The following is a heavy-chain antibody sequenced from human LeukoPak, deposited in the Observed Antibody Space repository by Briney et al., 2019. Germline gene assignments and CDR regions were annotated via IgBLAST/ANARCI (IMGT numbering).Heavy chain of an antibody. CDR2: INHRGRT. J-gene: IGHJ3*02. V-gene: IGHV4-34*01. CDR1: GGYFSCYY. CDR3: AGRRATGAFDI. Sequence: SENLFLTCAVYGGYFSCYYWSWIRQPAGKGVGWHREINHRGRTNCNPSLKSRVTISVDTAKNQLSLKLSSVTAADTAVYYCAGRRATGAFDIWGQGTMVTVSS. D-gene: IGHD3-9*01.